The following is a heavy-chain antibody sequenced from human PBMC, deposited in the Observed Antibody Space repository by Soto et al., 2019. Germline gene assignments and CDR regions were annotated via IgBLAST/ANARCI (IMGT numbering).Heavy chain of an antibody. D-gene: IGHD3-10*01. V-gene: IGHV3-23*01. CDR1: GFTFSSYA. CDR3: AGDHSTQGVIRGP. J-gene: IGHJ4*02. CDR2: ISGSGGST. Sequence: XVSLRLSCAASGFTFSSYAMSWVRQAPGKGLEWVSAISGSGGSTYYADSVKGRFTISRDNSKNTLYLQMNSLRAEDTAVYYCAGDHSTQGVIRGPWGQGTLVTVSS.